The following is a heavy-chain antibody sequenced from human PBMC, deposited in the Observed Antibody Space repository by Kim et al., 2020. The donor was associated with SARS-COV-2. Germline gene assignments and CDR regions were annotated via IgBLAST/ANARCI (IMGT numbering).Heavy chain of an antibody. V-gene: IGHV4-39*07. CDR1: GGSISSSSYY. Sequence: SETLSLTCTVSGGSISSSSYYWGWIRQPPGKGLEWIGSIYYSGRTYYNPSLKSRVTISVDTSKNQFSLKLSSVTAADTAVYYCARVWAVVGASGMDVWGQGTTVTVSS. J-gene: IGHJ6*02. D-gene: IGHD1-26*01. CDR2: IYYSGRT. CDR3: ARVWAVVGASGMDV.